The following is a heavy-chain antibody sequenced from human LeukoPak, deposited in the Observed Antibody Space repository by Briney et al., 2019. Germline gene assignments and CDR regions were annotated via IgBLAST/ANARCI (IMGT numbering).Heavy chain of an antibody. CDR2: INSDGSST. CDR1: GLTFSSHW. D-gene: IGHD2-21*01. J-gene: IGHJ6*02. Sequence: GGSLRLSCAASGLTFSSHWMQWVRQAPGKGLVWVSRINSDGSSTSYADSVKGRFTISRDNAKNTLYLQMNSLRVEDTAVYYCVRDLFYGMDVWGQGTTVTVSS. V-gene: IGHV3-74*01. CDR3: VRDLFYGMDV.